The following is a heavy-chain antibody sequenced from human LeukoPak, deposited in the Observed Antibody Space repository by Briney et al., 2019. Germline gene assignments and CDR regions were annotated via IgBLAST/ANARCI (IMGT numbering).Heavy chain of an antibody. CDR2: IYYSGST. D-gene: IGHD6-13*01. CDR3: ARVSSSSWYKTYYYGMDV. Sequence: SETLSHTCTVSGGSISSYYWSWIRQPPGKGLEWIGYIYYSGSTNYNPSLKSRVAISVDTSKNQFSLKLSSVTAADTAVYYCARVSSSSWYKTYYYGMDVWGQGTTVTVSS. V-gene: IGHV4-59*01. CDR1: GGSISSYY. J-gene: IGHJ6*02.